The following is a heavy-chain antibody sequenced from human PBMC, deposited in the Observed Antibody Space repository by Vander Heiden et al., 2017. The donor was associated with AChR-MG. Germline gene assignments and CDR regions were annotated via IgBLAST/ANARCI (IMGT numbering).Heavy chain of an antibody. Sequence: EVQLVESGGGLEQPGRSLRLSCTASGFTFRDYLFNWFRQAPGKGLEWVGFIRSKAYGETREYAASVKGRFTISRDDSRSVAHLQMDSLKTEDTAVYYCSRGMYSILTGSNYYFEYWGQGTLGTVSS. CDR1: GFTFRDYL. D-gene: IGHD3-9*01. CDR3: SRGMYSILTGSNYYFEY. J-gene: IGHJ4*02. CDR2: IRSKAYGETR. V-gene: IGHV3-49*03.